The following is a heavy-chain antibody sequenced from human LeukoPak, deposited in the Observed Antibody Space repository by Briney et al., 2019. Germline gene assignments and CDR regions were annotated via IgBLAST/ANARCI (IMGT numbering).Heavy chain of an antibody. Sequence: ASVKVSCKASGYTFTGYYMHWVRQAPGQGLEWMGWINPNSGGTNYAQKFQGRVTMTRATSISTAYMELSRLRSDDTAVYYCASSAREGDGYTSLYTPDYWGQGTLVTVSS. CDR1: GYTFTGYY. CDR2: INPNSGGT. D-gene: IGHD5-24*01. J-gene: IGHJ4*02. V-gene: IGHV1-2*02. CDR3: ASSAREGDGYTSLYTPDY.